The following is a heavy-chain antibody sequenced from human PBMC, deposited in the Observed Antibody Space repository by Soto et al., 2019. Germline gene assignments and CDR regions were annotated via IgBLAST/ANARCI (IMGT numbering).Heavy chain of an antibody. CDR1: GYSFTSYW. CDR2: IYPGDSDT. D-gene: IGHD4-17*01. V-gene: IGHV5-51*01. J-gene: IGHJ6*03. Sequence: GESLKISCKGSGYSFTSYWIGWVRQMPRKGLEWMGIIYPGDSDTRYSPSFQGQVTISADKSISTAYLQWSSLKASDTAMYYCARQEHEVPLDDYGDFDIHYYYMDVWGKGTTVTVSS. CDR3: ARQEHEVPLDDYGDFDIHYYYMDV.